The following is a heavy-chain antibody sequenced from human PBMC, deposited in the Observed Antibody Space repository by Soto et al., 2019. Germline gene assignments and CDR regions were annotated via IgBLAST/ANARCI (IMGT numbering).Heavy chain of an antibody. CDR2: IYYTGST. D-gene: IGHD3-10*01. CDR3: ARGPGASDYYFGY. Sequence: XETLSLTCSVSGGSVSSYWWSWIRQPPGKGLEWIGYIYYTGSTNYSPSLKGRVTISLDASKSQSSLKLTSVTAADTAVYYCARGPGASDYYFGYWGPGPLVTVSS. V-gene: IGHV4-59*02. CDR1: GGSVSSYW. J-gene: IGHJ4*02.